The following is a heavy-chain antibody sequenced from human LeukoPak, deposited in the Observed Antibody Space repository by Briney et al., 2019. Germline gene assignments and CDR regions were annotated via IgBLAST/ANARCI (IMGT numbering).Heavy chain of an antibody. CDR1: GVTISSYY. V-gene: IGHV4-59*12. CDR2: IHDSGST. CDR3: ARDKTCDGGSCYANWFDT. Sequence: PSETLSLTCTVSGVTISSYYLNWIRQPPGKGLEWIGDIHDSGSTKYNPSLKSRVSMSVDTSKDQFSLKLSSVTAADTAVYYCARDKTCDGGSCYANWFDTWGQGTLVTVSS. J-gene: IGHJ5*02. D-gene: IGHD2-15*01.